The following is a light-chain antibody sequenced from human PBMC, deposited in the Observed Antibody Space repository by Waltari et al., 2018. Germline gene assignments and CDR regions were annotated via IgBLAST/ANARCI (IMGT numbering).Light chain of an antibody. CDR1: QGLLQSNGYNY. Sequence: DIVMTQSPLSLPVTPGEPASISCRSSQGLLQSNGYNYLDWYLQKPGQSPQLLIYLGSNRASGVPDRFSGSGSGTDFTLKISRVEAEDVGVYYCMQALQTPSTFGQGTKVEIK. CDR3: MQALQTPST. J-gene: IGKJ1*01. CDR2: LGS. V-gene: IGKV2-28*01.